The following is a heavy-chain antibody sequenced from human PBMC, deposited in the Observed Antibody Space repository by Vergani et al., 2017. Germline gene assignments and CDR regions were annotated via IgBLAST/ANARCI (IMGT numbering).Heavy chain of an antibody. Sequence: QVQLVESGGGVVQPGRSLRLSCAASGFTFSSYGMHWVRQAPGKGLEWVAVIWYDGSNKYYADSVKGRFTISRDNSKNSLYLQMNSLRAEDTAGYYCAKDQAWLPYMSTVTNGAWYFDLWGRGTLVTVSS. V-gene: IGHV3-33*06. CDR1: GFTFSSYG. D-gene: IGHD4-17*01. J-gene: IGHJ2*01. CDR3: AKDQAWLPYMSTVTNGAWYFDL. CDR2: IWYDGSNK.